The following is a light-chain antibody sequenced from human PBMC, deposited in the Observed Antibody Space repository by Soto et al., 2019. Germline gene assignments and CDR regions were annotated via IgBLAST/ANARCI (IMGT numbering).Light chain of an antibody. CDR1: SGSIASNY. J-gene: IGLJ2*01. CDR3: QSYDSSTVV. V-gene: IGLV6-57*02. CDR2: EDN. Sequence: NFMLTQPLSVSESPGKTVTISCTGSSGSIASNYVQWYQQRPGSAPTTVIYEDNQRPSGVPDRFSGSIDSSSNSASLTISGLKTEDEADYYCQSYDSSTVVFGGGTKLTVL.